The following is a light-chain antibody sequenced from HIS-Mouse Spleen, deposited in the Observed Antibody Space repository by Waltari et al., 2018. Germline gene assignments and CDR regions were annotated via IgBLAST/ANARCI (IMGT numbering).Light chain of an antibody. CDR3: QQLNSYPPT. Sequence: DIQLTQSPSFLSASVGDRVTITCRASQGISSYLAWYQQKPGNAPKLLTYAASTLQSGVPSRFSGSRSGTEFTLTISSLQPEDFATYYGQQLNSYPPTFGQGTKVEIK. V-gene: IGKV1-9*01. CDR1: QGISSY. J-gene: IGKJ1*01. CDR2: AAS.